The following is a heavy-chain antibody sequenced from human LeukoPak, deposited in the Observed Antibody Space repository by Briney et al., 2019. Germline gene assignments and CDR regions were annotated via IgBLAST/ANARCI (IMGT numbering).Heavy chain of an antibody. J-gene: IGHJ6*03. Sequence: GGSLRLSCAASGFTFSGFAMSWVRQTPGKGLEWVSAISGSGGSTYYADSVKGRFTISRDNSKNTLYLQMNSLRAEDTAVYYCAKDKGIAAAPLDYMDVWGKGTTVTVSS. CDR1: GFTFSGFA. D-gene: IGHD6-13*01. CDR3: AKDKGIAAAPLDYMDV. V-gene: IGHV3-23*01. CDR2: ISGSGGST.